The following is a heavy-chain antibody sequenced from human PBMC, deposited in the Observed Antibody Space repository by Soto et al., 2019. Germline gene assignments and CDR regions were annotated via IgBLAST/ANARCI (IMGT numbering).Heavy chain of an antibody. CDR2: IYGGGNT. Sequence: QLQLQESGPGLLKPSETLSLTCTVSGDSVSSSTNYWGWIRQPPGKGLEWIGSIYGGGNTYYSPSLKSRVTISVDTSKNHSSLKLISATAADTAVYYCARLSGWYRKNWFDPWGQGTLVIVSS. CDR3: ARLSGWYRKNWFDP. CDR1: GDSVSSSTNY. V-gene: IGHV4-39*02. J-gene: IGHJ5*02. D-gene: IGHD6-19*01.